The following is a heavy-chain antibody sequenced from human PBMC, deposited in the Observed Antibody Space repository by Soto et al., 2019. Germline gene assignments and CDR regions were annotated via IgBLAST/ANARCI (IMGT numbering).Heavy chain of an antibody. CDR2: IYYSGST. D-gene: IGHD3-10*01. V-gene: IGHV4-59*01. CDR3: ARAAVITMVRGVIYYFDY. CDR1: GGSISSYY. Sequence: SETLSLTCTVSGGSISSYYWSWIRQPPGKGLEWIGYIYYSGSTNYNPSLKSRVTISVDTSKNQFSLKLSSVTAADTAVYYCARAAVITMVRGVIYYFDYWGQGTLVTVSS. J-gene: IGHJ4*02.